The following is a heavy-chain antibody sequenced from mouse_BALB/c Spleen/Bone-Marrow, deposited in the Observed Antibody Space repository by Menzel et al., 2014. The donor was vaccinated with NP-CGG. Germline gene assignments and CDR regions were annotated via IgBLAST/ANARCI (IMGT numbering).Heavy chain of an antibody. J-gene: IGHJ3*01. V-gene: IGHV3-6*02. CDR2: ISYDGSN. CDR1: GYSITSGYY. D-gene: IGHD2-14*01. Sequence: VQLQQSGPGLVKPSQSLSLTCSVTGYSITSGYYWNWIRQFPGNKLEWMGYISYDGSNNYNPSLKNRISITRDTSKNQFFLKLNSVTTEDTATYYCARGGYDGRGFAYWGQGTPVTVSA. CDR3: ARGGYDGRGFAY.